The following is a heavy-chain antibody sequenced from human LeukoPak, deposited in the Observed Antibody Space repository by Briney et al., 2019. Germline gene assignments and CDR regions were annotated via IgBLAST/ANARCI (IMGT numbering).Heavy chain of an antibody. D-gene: IGHD3-9*01. J-gene: IGHJ4*02. Sequence: PGGSLRLSCAASGFTFSSYGMHRVRQAPGKGLEWVTFIRYDESNKYYADSVKGRFTISRDNSKNTLYLQMDSLRAEDTAVYYCAGSKTGWYFDYWGQGTLVTVSS. V-gene: IGHV3-30*02. CDR1: GFTFSSYG. CDR3: AGSKTGWYFDY. CDR2: IRYDESNK.